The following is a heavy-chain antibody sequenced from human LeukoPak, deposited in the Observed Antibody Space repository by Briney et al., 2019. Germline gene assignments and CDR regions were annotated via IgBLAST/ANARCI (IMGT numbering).Heavy chain of an antibody. CDR2: ISWSGRSS. V-gene: IGHV3-20*04. CDR1: GLPFDDYG. J-gene: IGHJ4*02. Sequence: GGPLRLSCTPSGLPFDDYGMRGVRHVRGKGGEGVSGISWSGRSSIYAHSVRGRFTISRDNRQKPVFVQMNSVRVEDSAFYCCTRAPGGGEPVCWGKGILVTVSS. CDR3: TRAPGGGEPVC. D-gene: IGHD2-21*01.